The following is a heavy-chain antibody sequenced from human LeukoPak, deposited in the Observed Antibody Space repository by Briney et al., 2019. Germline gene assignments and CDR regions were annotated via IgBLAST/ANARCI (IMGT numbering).Heavy chain of an antibody. CDR1: GYTLTELS. CDR2: FDPEDGET. CDR3: ATYSITYYYDSGGRSYKPWFDP. D-gene: IGHD3-22*01. Sequence: ASVKVSCKVSGYTLTELSMHWVRQAPGKGLEWMGGFDPEDGETIYAQKFQGRVTMTEDTSTDTAYMELSSLRSEDTAVYYRATYSITYYYDSGGRSYKPWFDPWGQGTLVTVSS. J-gene: IGHJ5*02. V-gene: IGHV1-24*01.